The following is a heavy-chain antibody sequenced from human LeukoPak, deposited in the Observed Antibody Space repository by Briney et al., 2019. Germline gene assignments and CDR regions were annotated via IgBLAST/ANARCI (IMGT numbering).Heavy chain of an antibody. CDR2: ISSDGGST. V-gene: IGHV3-64*01. CDR3: ASIGGSGSYPDY. Sequence: GGSLRLSCAASGFTFSSYAMHWVRQAPGTGLEYVSAISSDGGSTYYANSVKGRFTISRDNSKNTLYLQMGSLRAEDMAVYYCASIGGSGSYPDYWGQGTLVTVSS. J-gene: IGHJ4*02. D-gene: IGHD1-26*01. CDR1: GFTFSSYA.